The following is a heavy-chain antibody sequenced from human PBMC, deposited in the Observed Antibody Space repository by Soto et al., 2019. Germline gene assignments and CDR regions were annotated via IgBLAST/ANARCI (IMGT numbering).Heavy chain of an antibody. CDR2: ISHDGINK. CDR3: GRCTSTSCHLGSDY. J-gene: IGHJ4*02. CDR1: GFTFSSYA. V-gene: IGHV3-30-3*01. D-gene: IGHD2-2*01. Sequence: GGSLRLSCAASGFTFSSYAMNWVRQAPGKGLGWVALISHDGINKYYADSVRGRFTISRDSSTNTLYLQMNSLRAADTAVYYCGRCTSTSCHLGSDYWGQGTLVTVSS.